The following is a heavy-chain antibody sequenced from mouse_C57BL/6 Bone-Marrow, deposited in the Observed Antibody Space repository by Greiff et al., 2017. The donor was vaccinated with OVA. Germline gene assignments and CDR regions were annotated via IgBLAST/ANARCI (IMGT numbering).Heavy chain of an antibody. Sequence: ESGAELARPGASVKLSCKASGYTFTSYGISWVKQRTGQGLEWIGEIYPRSGNTYYNEKFKGKATLTADKSSSTAYMELRSLTSEDSAVYFCARSGYYGSSFLFAYWGQGTLVTVSA. CDR2: IYPRSGNT. CDR1: GYTFTSYG. V-gene: IGHV1-81*01. D-gene: IGHD1-1*01. J-gene: IGHJ3*01. CDR3: ARSGYYGSSFLFAY.